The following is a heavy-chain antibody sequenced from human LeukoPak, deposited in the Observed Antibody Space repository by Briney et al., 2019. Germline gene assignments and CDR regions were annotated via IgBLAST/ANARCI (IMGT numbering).Heavy chain of an antibody. CDR2: INPNSGGT. V-gene: IGHV1-2*04. CDR3: ARAKKYYDYVWGSYRRNVDY. D-gene: IGHD3-16*02. CDR1: GYTFTGYC. Sequence: ASVKVSCKASGYTFTGYCMHWVRQAPGQGLEWMGWINPNSGGTNYAQKFQGWVTMTRDTSISTAYMELSRLRSEDTAVYYCARAKKYYDYVWGSYRRNVDYWGQGTLVTVSS. J-gene: IGHJ4*02.